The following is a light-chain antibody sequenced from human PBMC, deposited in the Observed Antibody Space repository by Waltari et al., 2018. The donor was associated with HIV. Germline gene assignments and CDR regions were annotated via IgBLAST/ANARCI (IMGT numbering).Light chain of an antibody. J-gene: IGLJ3*02. V-gene: IGLV3-21*02. Sequence: SYVLTQPPSVSVAPGQTARIPCGGDTIGTKSVHWYQQKPGQAPVLVVYDDSVRPSGIPGRISGSNSGNTATWTISRVEPGDEADDYCQVWLSFLDHPGVFGGGTKLTVL. CDR3: QVWLSFLDHPGV. CDR2: DDS. CDR1: TIGTKS.